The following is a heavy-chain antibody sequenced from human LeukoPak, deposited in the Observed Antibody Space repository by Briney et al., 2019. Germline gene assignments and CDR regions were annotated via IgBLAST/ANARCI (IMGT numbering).Heavy chain of an antibody. CDR3: ARDFPNYYYGSGAWYYYGMDV. Sequence: GGSLRLSCAASGFTFSSYAMSWVRQAPGKGLEWVSAISGSGGSTYYADSVKGRFTISRDNAKNSLYLQMNSLRDEDTAVYYCARDFPNYYYGSGAWYYYGMDVWGQGTTVTVSS. V-gene: IGHV3-23*01. D-gene: IGHD3-10*01. CDR2: ISGSGGST. CDR1: GFTFSSYA. J-gene: IGHJ6*02.